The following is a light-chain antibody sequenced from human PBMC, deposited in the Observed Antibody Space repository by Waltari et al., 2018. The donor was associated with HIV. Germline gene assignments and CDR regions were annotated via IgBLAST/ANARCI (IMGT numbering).Light chain of an antibody. CDR3: QSYDTDLKSGV. CDR1: SSDVGAYNS. J-gene: IGLJ3*02. V-gene: IGLV2-14*01. Sequence: QSALTQPASVSGSPGQSITISCTGTSSDVGAYNSVSWYQQPPDKAPKLMIYEVSNRPSGVSNRFSGSKSGRSASLAISGLQSDDEADYFCQSYDTDLKSGVFGGGTKVTVL. CDR2: EVS.